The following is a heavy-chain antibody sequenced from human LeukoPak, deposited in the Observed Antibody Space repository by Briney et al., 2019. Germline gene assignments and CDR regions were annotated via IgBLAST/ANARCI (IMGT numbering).Heavy chain of an antibody. Sequence: GASMKVSCKVSGYTLTELSMHWVRQAPGKGLEWMGGFDPEDGETIYAQKFQGRVTMTEDTSTDTAYMELSSLRSVDTAVYYCATGEGAYFDYWGQGTLVTVSS. CDR3: ATGEGAYFDY. V-gene: IGHV1-24*01. CDR1: GYTLTELS. J-gene: IGHJ4*02. CDR2: FDPEDGET. D-gene: IGHD1-26*01.